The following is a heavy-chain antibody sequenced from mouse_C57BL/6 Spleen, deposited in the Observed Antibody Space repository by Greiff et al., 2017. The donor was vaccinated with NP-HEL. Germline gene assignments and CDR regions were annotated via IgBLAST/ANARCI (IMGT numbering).Heavy chain of an antibody. CDR3: ARSALYYAMDY. Sequence: QVQLQHPGAELVKPGASVKLSCKASGYTFTSYWMHWVKQRPGQGLEWIGMIHPNSGSTNYNEKFKSKATLTVDKSSSTAYMQLSSLTSEDSAVYYCARSALYYAMDYWGQGTSVTVSS. V-gene: IGHV1-64*01. CDR2: IHPNSGST. CDR1: GYTFTSYW. J-gene: IGHJ4*01.